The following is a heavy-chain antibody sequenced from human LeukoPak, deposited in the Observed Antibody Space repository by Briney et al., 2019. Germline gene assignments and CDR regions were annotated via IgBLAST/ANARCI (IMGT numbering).Heavy chain of an antibody. CDR1: GFTFSSYD. V-gene: IGHV3-23*01. D-gene: IGHD2-2*01. CDR3: AKDPGYCSSTSCYLVNWFDP. CDR2: ITGNGRNT. Sequence: GGPLRLSCAASGFTFSSYDMSWVRQAPGKGLEWVSSITGNGRNTFYAGSVKGRFTISRDNSKNTLYLQMNSLRAEDTAVYYCAKDPGYCSSTSCYLVNWFDPWGQGTLVTVSS. J-gene: IGHJ5*02.